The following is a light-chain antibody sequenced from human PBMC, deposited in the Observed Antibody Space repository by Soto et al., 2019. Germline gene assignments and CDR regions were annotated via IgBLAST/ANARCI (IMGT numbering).Light chain of an antibody. CDR2: GAS. CDR3: QQYHRSSIT. CDR1: QSVNSNY. V-gene: IGKV3-20*01. Sequence: EIVLTQSPGTLSLSPGERATLSCRASQSVNSNYLAWYQQKRGQAPRLLIYGASSRATGIPDRFSGSGSGTDFTHTISSLQPDDFATYYCQQYHRSSITFGQGTRLEIK. J-gene: IGKJ5*01.